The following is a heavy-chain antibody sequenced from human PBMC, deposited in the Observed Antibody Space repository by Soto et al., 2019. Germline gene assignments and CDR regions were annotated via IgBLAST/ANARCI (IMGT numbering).Heavy chain of an antibody. CDR1: GYTVTDLS. J-gene: IGHJ6*02. CDR3: AVESPTTEITPHHYNGMDV. V-gene: IGHV1-24*01. D-gene: IGHD1-1*01. Sequence: QVHLVQSGAEVKKPGASVKVSCKVSGYTVTDLSIHWVRQAPGKGLEWMGNFEPEDGERIYAQKFQGRVKVTEDTSTNTAYLELSSLTSDDTALYYGAVESPTTEITPHHYNGMDVWGQGTTVTVSS. CDR2: FEPEDGER.